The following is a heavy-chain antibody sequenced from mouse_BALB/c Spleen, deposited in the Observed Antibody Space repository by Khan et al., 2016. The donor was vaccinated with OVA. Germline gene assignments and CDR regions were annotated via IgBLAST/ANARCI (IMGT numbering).Heavy chain of an antibody. V-gene: IGHV1-7*01. CDR1: GYTFINYW. CDR2: INPSTGYT. J-gene: IGHJ2*01. CDR3: ARKGLHWDLDY. Sequence: QVQLKQSGAELAKPGASVKMSCKASGYTFINYWIPWVKQRPGQGLEWIGYINPSTGYTEYNQNFKDKATLTADKTSSTVYMQLSSLTSEDSAVYYCARKGLHWDLDYWGQGTTLTVSS. D-gene: IGHD4-1*01.